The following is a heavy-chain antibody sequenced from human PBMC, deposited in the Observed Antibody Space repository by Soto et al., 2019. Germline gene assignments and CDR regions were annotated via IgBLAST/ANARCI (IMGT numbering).Heavy chain of an antibody. J-gene: IGHJ4*02. CDR3: ARKTSSDIVATITTFDY. D-gene: IGHD5-12*01. CDR2: INHSGST. CDR1: GGSFSGYY. V-gene: IGHV4-34*01. Sequence: ASETMSLTCAVYGGSFSGYYWSWIRQPPGKGLEWIGEINHSGSTNYNPSLKSRVTISVDTSKNQFSLKLSSVTAADTAVYYCARKTSSDIVATITTFDYWGQGTLVTVSS.